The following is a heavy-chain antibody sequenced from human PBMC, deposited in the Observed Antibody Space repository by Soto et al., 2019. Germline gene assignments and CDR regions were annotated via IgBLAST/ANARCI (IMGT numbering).Heavy chain of an antibody. V-gene: IGHV1-3*01. CDR1: GYTFTSYA. J-gene: IGHJ5*02. CDR3: ARILKYNWFDP. CDR2: INAGNGNT. Sequence: GASVKVSCKASGYTFTSYAMHWVRQAPGQRLEWLGWINAGNGNTKYSQKFQGRVTITRDTSASTAYMELSSLRSEDTAVYYCARILKYNWFDPWGPGTLVTVSS. D-gene: IGHD2-15*01.